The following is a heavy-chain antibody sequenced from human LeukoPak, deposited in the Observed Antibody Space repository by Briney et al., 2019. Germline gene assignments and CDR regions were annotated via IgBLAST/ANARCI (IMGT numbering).Heavy chain of an antibody. CDR1: GGSISSGGYS. CDR3: ARLLYYDILTGYGPHMDY. J-gene: IGHJ4*02. Sequence: PSETLSLTCAVSGGSISSGGYSWSWIRQPPGKGLEWIGYIYHSGSTYYNPSLKSRVTISVDRSKNQFSLKLSSVTAADTAVYYCARLLYYDILTGYGPHMDYWGQGTLVTVSS. D-gene: IGHD3-9*01. CDR2: IYHSGST. V-gene: IGHV4-30-2*01.